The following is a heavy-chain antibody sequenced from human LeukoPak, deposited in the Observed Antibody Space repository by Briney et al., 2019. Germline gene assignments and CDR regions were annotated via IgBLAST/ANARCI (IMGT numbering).Heavy chain of an antibody. Sequence: GGSLRLSCAASGFTFSDYYMSGIRQAPGKGLEWVSYISSSGNYANYADSVKGRFTISRDNGKKSLNLQMESLRAEDMAVYYCARVGRTSIGFDYWGQGTVVTVSS. J-gene: IGHJ4*02. D-gene: IGHD1-7*01. V-gene: IGHV3-11*05. CDR1: GFTFSDYY. CDR2: ISSSGNYA. CDR3: ARVGRTSIGFDY.